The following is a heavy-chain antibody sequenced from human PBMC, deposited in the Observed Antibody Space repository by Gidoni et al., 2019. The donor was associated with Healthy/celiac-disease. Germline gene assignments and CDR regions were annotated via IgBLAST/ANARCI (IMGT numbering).Heavy chain of an antibody. CDR3: ARDDSSGWLDY. D-gene: IGHD6-19*01. J-gene: IGHJ4*02. CDR2: T. V-gene: IGHV4-4*02. Sequence: TNYNPSLKSRVTISVDKSKNQFSLKLSSVTAADTAVYYCARDDSSGWLDYWGQGTLVTVSS.